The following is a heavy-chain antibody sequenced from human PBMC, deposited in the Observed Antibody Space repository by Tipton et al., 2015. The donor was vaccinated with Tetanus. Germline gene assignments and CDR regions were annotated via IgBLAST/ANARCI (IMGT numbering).Heavy chain of an antibody. CDR1: GYIFNNYW. CDR3: ARAHCTDGVCNFDF. CDR2: IYPGDSDT. Sequence: QLVQSGGEVKKPGESLKISCQGSGYIFNNYWIGWVRQKPGKGLEWMVIIYPGDSDTRYSPAFQGQVPISVAKYINPAYLQGSSLKASDSSIFYCARAHCTDGVCNFDFWGQGALVTVAS. J-gene: IGHJ4*02. D-gene: IGHD2-8*01. V-gene: IGHV5-51*01.